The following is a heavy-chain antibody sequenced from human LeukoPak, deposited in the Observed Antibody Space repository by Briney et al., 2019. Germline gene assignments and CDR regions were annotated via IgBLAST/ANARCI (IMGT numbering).Heavy chain of an antibody. J-gene: IGHJ4*02. Sequence: SETLSLTCTVYGDSIINDYWSGIRQPAGKGLEWIGRIYTSGNANYSPSLKSRVTMSLDTSKNQFSLKLSSVTAADTAFYYCARENSGTYIFDCWGQGTLVTVSS. CDR1: GDSIINDY. V-gene: IGHV4-4*07. CDR3: ARENSGTYIFDC. D-gene: IGHD1-26*01. CDR2: IYTSGNA.